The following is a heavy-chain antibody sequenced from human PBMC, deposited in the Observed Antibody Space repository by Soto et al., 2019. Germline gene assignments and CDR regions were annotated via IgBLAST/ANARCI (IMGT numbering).Heavy chain of an antibody. D-gene: IGHD4-17*01. CDR2: IVVGSGNT. Sequence: SVKVSCKASGFTFTSSAMQWVRQARGQRLEWIGWIVVGSGNTNYAQKFQERVTITRDMSTSTAYMELSSLRSEDTAVYYCADTTVTEGGAFDIWGQGTMVTVSS. V-gene: IGHV1-58*02. CDR1: GFTFTSSA. CDR3: ADTTVTEGGAFDI. J-gene: IGHJ3*02.